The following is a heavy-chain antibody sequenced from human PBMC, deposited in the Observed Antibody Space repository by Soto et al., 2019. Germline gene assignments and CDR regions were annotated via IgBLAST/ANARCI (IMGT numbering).Heavy chain of an antibody. J-gene: IGHJ4*02. V-gene: IGHV4-59*08. CDR2: IHYSGST. D-gene: IGHD6-19*01. CDR3: ARHVNVAVAGTGFDY. Sequence: QVQLQESGPGLVKPSETLSLTCTVSGGSISSYYWSWIRQPPGKGLEWIGHIHYSGSTNYNPSLRSPVTMSVVPSQTQFPLKLSSVTAADTAVYYCARHVNVAVAGTGFDYWGQGTLVTVSS. CDR1: GGSISSYY.